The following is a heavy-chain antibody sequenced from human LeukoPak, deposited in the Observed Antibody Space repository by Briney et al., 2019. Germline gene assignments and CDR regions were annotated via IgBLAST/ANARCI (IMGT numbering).Heavy chain of an antibody. CDR3: ASYCSSTSCYDMDV. Sequence: SETLSLTCAVYGGSFSGYYWSWIRHPPGKGLEWIWEINHSGSTNYNPSLKSRVTISVDTSKNKFSLKLSSVTAADTAVYYCASYCSSTSCYDMDVWGKGTTVTVSS. CDR2: INHSGST. V-gene: IGHV4-34*01. CDR1: GGSFSGYY. J-gene: IGHJ6*03. D-gene: IGHD2-2*01.